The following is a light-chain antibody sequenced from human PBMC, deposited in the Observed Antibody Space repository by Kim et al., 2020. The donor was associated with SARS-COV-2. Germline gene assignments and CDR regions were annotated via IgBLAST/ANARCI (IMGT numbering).Light chain of an antibody. Sequence: ASVGDRVTSTGQASQGISTYVNWYQQKPGKAPQLLIYDASNLKTGVPSTFSGSGSGTDFTFAISSLQPEDIATYFCQQYDSLPYSFGQGTKLEI. CDR2: DAS. J-gene: IGKJ2*03. V-gene: IGKV1-33*01. CDR3: QQYDSLPYS. CDR1: QGISTY.